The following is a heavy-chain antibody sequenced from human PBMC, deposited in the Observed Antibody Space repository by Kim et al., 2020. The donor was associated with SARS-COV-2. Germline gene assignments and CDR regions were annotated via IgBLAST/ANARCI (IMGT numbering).Heavy chain of an antibody. Sequence: GGSLRLSCAASGFTFSSYGMHWVRQAPGKGLEWVAVISYDGSKKYYADSVKGRFTISRDNSKNTVYLQMNSLRAEDSAVYYCAKGGYYDILTGYYPPGPLYYGMDVWGQGTTVTVSS. D-gene: IGHD3-9*01. CDR3: AKGGYYDILTGYYPPGPLYYGMDV. CDR1: GFTFSSYG. V-gene: IGHV3-30*18. CDR2: ISYDGSKK. J-gene: IGHJ6*02.